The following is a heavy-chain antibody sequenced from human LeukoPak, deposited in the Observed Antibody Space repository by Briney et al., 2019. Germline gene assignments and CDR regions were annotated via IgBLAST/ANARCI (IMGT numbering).Heavy chain of an antibody. D-gene: IGHD3-10*01. V-gene: IGHV1-18*01. CDR2: ISAYNGNT. CDR3: ARAMVRAYYMDV. J-gene: IGHJ6*03. CDR1: GYTFTSYG. Sequence: ASVKVSCKASGYTFTSYGISWVRQAPGQGLEWMGWISAYNGNTNYAQKFQGRVTITADESTSTAYMELSSLRSEDTAVYYCARAMVRAYYMDVWGKGTTVTISS.